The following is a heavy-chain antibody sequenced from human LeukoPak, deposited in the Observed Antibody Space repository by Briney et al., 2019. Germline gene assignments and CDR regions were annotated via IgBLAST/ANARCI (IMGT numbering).Heavy chain of an antibody. CDR3: ARGGGYCSSTSCYDRLDY. V-gene: IGHV3-7*04. D-gene: IGHD2-2*01. CDR1: GFTFSSYW. Sequence: PGGSLRLSCAASGFTFSSYWMTWVRQAPGKGLEWVANIKQDGSEKYYVDSVKGRFTISRDNAENSLYLQMNSLRAEDTAVYYCARGGGYCSSTSCYDRLDYWGQGTLVTVSS. J-gene: IGHJ4*02. CDR2: IKQDGSEK.